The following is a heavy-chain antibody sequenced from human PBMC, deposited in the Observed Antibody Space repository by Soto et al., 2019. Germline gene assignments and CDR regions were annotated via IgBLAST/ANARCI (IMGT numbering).Heavy chain of an antibody. CDR3: ARRFLEWLPQNDAFDI. CDR1: GFTFSTFA. V-gene: IGHV3-23*01. CDR2: ISGSGGTT. D-gene: IGHD3-3*01. Sequence: EVQLLESGGGLVQPGGSLRLSCAASGFTFSTFAMSWVRQAPGKGLEWVSAISGSGGTTYYADSVKGRFTISRDNSKNTLYLQMNSLRAEDTAIYYCARRFLEWLPQNDAFDIWGQGAMVSVSS. J-gene: IGHJ3*02.